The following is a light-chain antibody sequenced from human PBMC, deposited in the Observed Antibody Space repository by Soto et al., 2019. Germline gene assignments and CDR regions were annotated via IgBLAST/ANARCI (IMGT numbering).Light chain of an antibody. CDR2: EVG. Sequence: QSALTQPASVSGSPGQSITISCTGTISDVDDYNYVSWYHQHPGKAPKLILYEVGNRPSGVSNRFSGSKSGNTASLTISGLQAEDEGDYYCSSYTSSTTLGFGGGTKLTVL. CDR3: SSYTSSTTLG. J-gene: IGLJ2*01. V-gene: IGLV2-14*01. CDR1: ISDVDDYNY.